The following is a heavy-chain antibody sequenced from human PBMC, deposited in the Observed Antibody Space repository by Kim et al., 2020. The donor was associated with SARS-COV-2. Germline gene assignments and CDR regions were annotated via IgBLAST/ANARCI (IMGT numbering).Heavy chain of an antibody. V-gene: IGHV3-53*01. Sequence: GGSLRLSCAASGFTVSADHMSWVRQAPGKGLEWVSLLFSDSRTFYADSGKGRFTISRDDSRNTVYLEMNSLRPEDTAAYYCARHDWFDPWGHGTQVTVSS. CDR1: GFTVSADH. CDR3: ARHDWFDP. CDR2: LFSDSRT. J-gene: IGHJ5*02.